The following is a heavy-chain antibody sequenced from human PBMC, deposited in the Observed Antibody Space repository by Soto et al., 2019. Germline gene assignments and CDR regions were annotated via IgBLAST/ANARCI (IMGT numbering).Heavy chain of an antibody. V-gene: IGHV3-30*18. Sequence: GGSLRLSCSASGFTFNSYGMHGVRQAPGKGLEWVAVISYDGSNKYYADSVKGRFTISRDNSKNTLYLQMNSLRAEDTAVYYCAKDYGYCSGGSCYSSGWFDPWGQGTLVTVSS. CDR1: GFTFNSYG. D-gene: IGHD2-15*01. CDR3: AKDYGYCSGGSCYSSGWFDP. CDR2: ISYDGSNK. J-gene: IGHJ5*02.